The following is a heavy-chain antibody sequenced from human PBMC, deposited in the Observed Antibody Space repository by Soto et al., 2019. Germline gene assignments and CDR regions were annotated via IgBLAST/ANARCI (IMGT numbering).Heavy chain of an antibody. J-gene: IGHJ4*02. Sequence: EVQLVESGGGLVKPGGSLRLSCAASGFTFSSYSMNWVRQVPGKGLEWVSSISSSSSYIYYADSVKGRFTISRDNAKNSLYLQMNSLRAEDTAVYYCARDRGGSYSKQFDYWGQGTLVTVSS. CDR3: ARDRGGSYSKQFDY. CDR1: GFTFSSYS. CDR2: ISSSSSYI. D-gene: IGHD1-26*01. V-gene: IGHV3-21*01.